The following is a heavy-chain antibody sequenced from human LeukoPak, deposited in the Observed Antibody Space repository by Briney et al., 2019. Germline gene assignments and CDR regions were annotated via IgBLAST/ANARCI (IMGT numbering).Heavy chain of an antibody. CDR2: ISGSGGST. J-gene: IGHJ4*02. D-gene: IGHD4-17*01. V-gene: IGHV3-23*01. CDR3: AKLSTMTTYGYFDY. CDR1: GFTFSSYA. Sequence: GGSLRLSCAASGFTFSSYAMSWVRQAPGKGLEWVSAISGSGGSTYYADSVKGRFTISRDNSKNTLYLQMDSLRAEDTAVYYCAKLSTMTTYGYFDYWGQGTLVTVSS.